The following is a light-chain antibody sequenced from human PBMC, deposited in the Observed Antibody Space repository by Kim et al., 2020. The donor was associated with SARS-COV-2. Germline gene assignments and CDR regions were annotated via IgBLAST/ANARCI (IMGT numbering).Light chain of an antibody. CDR3: KQRSNWPFT. J-gene: IGKJ5*01. CDR2: YTF. CDR1: HSVRSS. Sequence: LSPQERATPSCSASHSVRSSSAWYQPNPGQARRLRTYYTFHRATGLPARFSGSASGPDLTLPISSPEPDDFAVYYCKQRSNWPFTFGQGTRMEIK. V-gene: IGKV3-11*01.